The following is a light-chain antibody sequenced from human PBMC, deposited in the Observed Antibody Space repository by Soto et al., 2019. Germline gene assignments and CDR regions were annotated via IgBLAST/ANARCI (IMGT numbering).Light chain of an antibody. CDR1: SSNIGNHY. CDR3: GTWEARRSSGI. V-gene: IGLV1-51*01. Sequence: QSVLTQPPSVSAAPGQKVTISCSGSSSNIGNHYVSWYQQLPGTAPKLLINDNNKRPSGIPDRFSCCKSGTSATLDITGLQTGDEDDYYCGTWEARRSSGIFGGGTKLTVL. CDR2: DNN. J-gene: IGLJ2*01.